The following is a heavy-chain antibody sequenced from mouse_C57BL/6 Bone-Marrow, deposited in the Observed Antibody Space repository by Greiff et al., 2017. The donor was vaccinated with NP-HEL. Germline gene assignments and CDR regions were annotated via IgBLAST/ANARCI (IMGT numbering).Heavy chain of an antibody. V-gene: IGHV1-15*01. D-gene: IGHD1-1*01. CDR2: IDPETGGT. Sequence: QVQLQQSGAELVRPGTSVTLSCKASGYTFTDYEMHWVKQTPVHGLEWIGAIDPETGGTAYNQKFKGKAILTADKSSSTAYMELRSLTSEDSAVYYCTRSSYGSRKDWFAYWGQGTLVTVSA. J-gene: IGHJ3*01. CDR3: TRSSYGSRKDWFAY. CDR1: GYTFTDYE.